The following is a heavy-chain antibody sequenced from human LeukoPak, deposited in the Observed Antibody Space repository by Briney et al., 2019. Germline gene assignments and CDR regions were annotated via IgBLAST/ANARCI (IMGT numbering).Heavy chain of an antibody. J-gene: IGHJ4*02. CDR1: GFTFSNAW. V-gene: IGHV3-15*01. CDR3: TTDRPTHCGGDCSFPDY. Sequence: NPGGSLRLSCAASGFTFSNAWMSWVRQAPGKGLEWVGRIKSKTDGGTTDYAAPVKGRFTISRDDSKNTLYLQMNSLKTEDTAVYYCTTDRPTHCGGDCSFPDYWGQGTLVTVSS. D-gene: IGHD2-21*02. CDR2: IKSKTDGGTT.